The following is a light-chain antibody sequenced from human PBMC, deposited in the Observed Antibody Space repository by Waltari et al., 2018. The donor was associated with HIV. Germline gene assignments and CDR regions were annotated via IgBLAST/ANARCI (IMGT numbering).Light chain of an antibody. CDR3: VLYMGSGLRV. V-gene: IGLV8-61*01. CDR2: STN. J-gene: IGLJ3*02. CDR1: SCSVPTTYY. Sequence: QTVVTQEPSFSVSPGGIVHLTCGLSSCSVPTTYYPSWYQQTPGQAPRTLIYSTNTRSSGVPDRFSGSILGNKAALTITGAQADDESDYYCVLYMGSGLRVFGGGTKLTVL.